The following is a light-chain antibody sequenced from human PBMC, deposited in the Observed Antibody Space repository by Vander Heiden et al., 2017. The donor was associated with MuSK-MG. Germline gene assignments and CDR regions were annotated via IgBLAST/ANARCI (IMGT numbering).Light chain of an antibody. J-gene: IGKJ4*01. CDR1: QSISSW. V-gene: IGKV1-5*03. CDR2: EAS. CDR3: QQDNSYPIT. Sequence: DIQMSQSPYTLSASVGDRVTITCRASQSISSWLAWFQQKPGKAPKLLIYEASSLESGVPSRFSGSGYGTEFTLTISSLQPDDFATYYCQQDNSYPITFGGGTKVEIK.